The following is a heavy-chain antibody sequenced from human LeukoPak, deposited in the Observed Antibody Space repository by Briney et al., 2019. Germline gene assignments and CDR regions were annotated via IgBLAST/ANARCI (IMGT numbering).Heavy chain of an antibody. CDR1: GFTFSGYA. Sequence: GGSLRLSCAASGFTFSGYAMYWVRQAPGKGLEWVSSIEASGGATYYADSVKGRFTISRDNAKNSLYLQMNSLRAEDTAVYYCARAALINPWGQGTLVTVSS. J-gene: IGHJ5*02. CDR2: IEASGGAT. D-gene: IGHD3-16*01. V-gene: IGHV3-21*01. CDR3: ARAALINP.